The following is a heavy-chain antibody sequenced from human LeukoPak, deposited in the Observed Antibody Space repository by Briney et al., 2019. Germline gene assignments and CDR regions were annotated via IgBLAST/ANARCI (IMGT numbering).Heavy chain of an antibody. V-gene: IGHV3-23*01. CDR3: AKGSSGYFADL. J-gene: IGHJ5*02. D-gene: IGHD3-22*01. CDR2: ISNDGGGT. CDR1: GFIFKIYG. Sequence: GGSLRLSCAASGFIFKIYGPIWVRQAPGKGLEWVSAISNDGGGTQYADFVKGRFTISRDNSKNTLFLQMSSLRAEDTALYFCAKGSSGYFADLWGQGTLVTVSS.